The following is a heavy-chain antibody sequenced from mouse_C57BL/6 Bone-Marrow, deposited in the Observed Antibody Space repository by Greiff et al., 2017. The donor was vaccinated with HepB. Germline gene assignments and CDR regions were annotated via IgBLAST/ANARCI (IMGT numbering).Heavy chain of an antibody. D-gene: IGHD1-1*01. CDR1: GYTFTSYW. CDR3: ARPLYGSSSYWYFDV. Sequence: QVQLQQSGAELVRPGASVTLSCKASGYTFTSYWMHWVKQRPGQGLEWIGEIDPSDSYTNYNQKFKGKSTLTVDKSSSTAYMQLSSLTSEDSAVYYCARPLYGSSSYWYFDVWGTGTTVTVSS. V-gene: IGHV1-69*01. CDR2: IDPSDSYT. J-gene: IGHJ1*03.